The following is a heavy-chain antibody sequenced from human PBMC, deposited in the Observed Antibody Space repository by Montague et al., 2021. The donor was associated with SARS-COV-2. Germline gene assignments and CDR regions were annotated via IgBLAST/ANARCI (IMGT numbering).Heavy chain of an antibody. CDR2: INHSGGT. J-gene: IGHJ4*02. V-gene: IGHV4-34*01. CDR1: GGSFSGYY. CDR3: ARGARQGYGFRQGSFDS. D-gene: IGHD3-10*01. Sequence: SETLSLTCAVYGGSFSGYYWNWIRQPPGKGLEWIGEINHSGGTNYNPSLKSRVTMSVDTSKNQFSLKLSSVTAADTAVYYCARGARQGYGFRQGSFDSWGQGTLVTVSS.